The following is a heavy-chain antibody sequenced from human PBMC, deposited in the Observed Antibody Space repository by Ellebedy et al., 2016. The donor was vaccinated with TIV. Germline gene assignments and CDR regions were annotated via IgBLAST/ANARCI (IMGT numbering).Heavy chain of an antibody. J-gene: IGHJ6*03. D-gene: IGHD1-26*01. CDR3: AKGPTTRYYYMDV. CDR1: GFTFSNYA. V-gene: IGHV3-23*01. Sequence: GESLKISXAASGFTFSNYALHWVRQAPGKGLEWVSAISGSGDSTYYADSVKGRFTISRDNSKNTLYLQMNSLRAEDTAVYYCAKGPTTRYYYMDVWGKGTTVTVSS. CDR2: ISGSGDST.